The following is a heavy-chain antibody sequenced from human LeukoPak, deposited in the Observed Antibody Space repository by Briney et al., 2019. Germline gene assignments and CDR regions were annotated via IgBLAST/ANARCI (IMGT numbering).Heavy chain of an antibody. V-gene: IGHV3-23*01. J-gene: IGHJ4*02. Sequence: PGGSLRLFCAASGFTFSSYDMSWVRQVPGKGLEWVSVISDSSGNTYYADSVKGRFTISRDSSKNTLYLQMNSLRAEDTAVYYCAKEQTSGLYYFDHWGQGTLVTVSS. D-gene: IGHD6-19*01. CDR2: ISDSSGNT. CDR3: AKEQTSGLYYFDH. CDR1: GFTFSSYD.